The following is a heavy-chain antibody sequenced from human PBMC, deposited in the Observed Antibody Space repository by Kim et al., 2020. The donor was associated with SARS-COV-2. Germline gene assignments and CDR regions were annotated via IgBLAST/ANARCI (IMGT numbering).Heavy chain of an antibody. CDR1: GYTFTSYT. CDR2: INGGNGNT. D-gene: IGHD3-10*01. V-gene: IGHV1-3*01. J-gene: IGHJ6*02. Sequence: ASVKVSCKASGYTFTSYTIHWVRQAPGQRLEWMGWINGGNGNTKYLQKFQGRVTFTRDTSASTAYMELSSLRSEDTAIYYCVRDRAVRGWGAMDVWGQGTTVTVSS. CDR3: VRDRAVRGWGAMDV.